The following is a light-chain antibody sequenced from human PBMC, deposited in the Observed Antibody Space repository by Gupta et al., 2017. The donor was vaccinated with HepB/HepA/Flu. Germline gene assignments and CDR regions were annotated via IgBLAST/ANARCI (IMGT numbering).Light chain of an antibody. V-gene: IGLV2-14*01. CDR3: ISAASSSNRV. J-gene: IGLJ1*01. Sequence: QSALTQPASVSGSPGPSLTNSCPGTNRDVGDYNYVSWYQQHPGKAHKLLIFDVSKRPAGIAAGFSASTSDNTSSLSISGRKKEDEADYYSISAASSSNRVFGTGTKVTVL. CDR1: NRDVGDYNY. CDR2: DVS.